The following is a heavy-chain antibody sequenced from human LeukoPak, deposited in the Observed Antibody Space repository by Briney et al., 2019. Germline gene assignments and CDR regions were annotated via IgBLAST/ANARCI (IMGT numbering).Heavy chain of an antibody. CDR2: IDPSDSYT. CDR1: GYSFTSYW. Sequence: GESLKISCKGSGYSFTSYWISWVRQKPGKGLEWMGRIDPSDSYTNYSPSFQGHVTISTDKSISTAYLQWSSLKASDTAMYYCAGLSGATNAFDIWGQGTMVTVSS. V-gene: IGHV5-10-1*01. J-gene: IGHJ3*02. CDR3: AGLSGATNAFDI. D-gene: IGHD5-24*01.